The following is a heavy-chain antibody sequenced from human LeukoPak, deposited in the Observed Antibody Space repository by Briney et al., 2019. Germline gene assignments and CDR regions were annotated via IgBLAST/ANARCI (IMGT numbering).Heavy chain of an antibody. Sequence: PGGSLRLSCAGSGFTFSNYAMSWVRQAPGKGLEWVSAISGSGSNTYYADSVKGRFTISRDNSKNTLYLQMNSLRAEETAVYYCAQDLFYDDTSGPGWFDPWGRGTLVTVSS. CDR1: GFTFSNYA. J-gene: IGHJ5*02. D-gene: IGHD3-22*01. V-gene: IGHV3-23*01. CDR2: ISGSGSNT. CDR3: AQDLFYDDTSGPGWFDP.